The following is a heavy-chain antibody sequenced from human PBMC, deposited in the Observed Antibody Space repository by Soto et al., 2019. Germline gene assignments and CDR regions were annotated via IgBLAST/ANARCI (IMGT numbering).Heavy chain of an antibody. CDR1: GYTFTSYD. D-gene: IGHD3-3*01. V-gene: IGHV1-8*01. J-gene: IGHJ6*02. CDR3: ARGPYYDFWSRYFGYYYYYRMDV. CDR2: MNPNSGNT. Sequence: ASVKVSCKASGYTFTSYDINWVRQATGQGLEWMGWMNPNSGNTGYAQKFQGRVTMTRNTSISTAYMELSSLRSEDTAVYYCARGPYYDFWSRYFGYYYYYRMDVWGQGTTVTVSS.